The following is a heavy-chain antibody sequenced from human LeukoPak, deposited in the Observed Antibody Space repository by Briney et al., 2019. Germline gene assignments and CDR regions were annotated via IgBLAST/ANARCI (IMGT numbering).Heavy chain of an antibody. J-gene: IGHJ4*02. Sequence: GASVKVSCKASGYTFTSYGISWVRQAPGQGLEWMGWISAYNGNTNYAQKLQGRVTMTTDTSTSTAYMELRSLRSDDTVVYYCARAWRPGYCSGGSCHGLVIDYWGQGTLVTVSS. D-gene: IGHD2-15*01. CDR3: ARAWRPGYCSGGSCHGLVIDY. CDR2: ISAYNGNT. V-gene: IGHV1-18*01. CDR1: GYTFTSYG.